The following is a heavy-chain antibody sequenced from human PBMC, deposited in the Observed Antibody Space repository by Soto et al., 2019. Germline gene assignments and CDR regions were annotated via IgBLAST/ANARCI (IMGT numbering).Heavy chain of an antibody. CDR3: ASGSHVPHF. D-gene: IGHD6-6*01. J-gene: IGHJ4*02. Sequence: QLQLQESGSGLVKPSQTLSLTCAVSGGSISSGDYSWSWIRQPPGKGLEWIGYIYRGGSTYFNPSLKSRVTISVDRSKNQFSLKLSSVTAADTALYYCASGSHVPHFWGQGTLVSFSS. V-gene: IGHV4-30-2*01. CDR2: IYRGGST. CDR1: GGSISSGDYS.